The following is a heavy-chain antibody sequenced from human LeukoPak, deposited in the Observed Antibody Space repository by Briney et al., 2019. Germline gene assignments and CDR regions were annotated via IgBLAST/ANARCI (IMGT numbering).Heavy chain of an antibody. Sequence: SETLSLTCTVSGYSISSGYYWGWIRQPPGKGLEWIGSIYHSGSTYYNPSLKSRVTISVDTSKNQFSLKLSSVTAADTAVYYCARSLTVTTPRPGYWGQGTLVTVSS. D-gene: IGHD4-17*01. CDR3: ARSLTVTTPRPGY. J-gene: IGHJ4*02. CDR2: IYHSGST. V-gene: IGHV4-38-2*02. CDR1: GYSISSGYY.